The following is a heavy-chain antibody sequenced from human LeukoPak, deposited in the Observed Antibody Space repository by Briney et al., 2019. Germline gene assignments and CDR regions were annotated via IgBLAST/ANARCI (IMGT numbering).Heavy chain of an antibody. Sequence: GGSLRLSCAASGFTFSSYAMSWVRQAPGKGLEWVSAISGRGGSTYYADSVKGRFTISRDNSKNTLYLQMNSLRAEDTAVYYCAKDYGPLLASYYYYGMDVWGQGTTVTVSS. J-gene: IGHJ6*02. D-gene: IGHD1-26*01. CDR3: AKDYGPLLASYYYYGMDV. CDR2: ISGRGGST. V-gene: IGHV3-23*01. CDR1: GFTFSSYA.